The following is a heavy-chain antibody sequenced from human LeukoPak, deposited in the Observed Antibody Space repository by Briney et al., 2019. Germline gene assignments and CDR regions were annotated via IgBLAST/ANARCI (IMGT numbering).Heavy chain of an antibody. Sequence: GGSLRLSCAASRFTFSSYAMSWVRQAPGKGLEWVSAISGSGGSTYYADSVKGRFTISRDNSKNTLYLQMNSLRAEDTAVYYCAKKYGDYSSNDAFDIWGQGTMVTVSS. CDR2: ISGSGGST. CDR1: RFTFSSYA. J-gene: IGHJ3*02. CDR3: AKKYGDYSSNDAFDI. D-gene: IGHD4-17*01. V-gene: IGHV3-23*01.